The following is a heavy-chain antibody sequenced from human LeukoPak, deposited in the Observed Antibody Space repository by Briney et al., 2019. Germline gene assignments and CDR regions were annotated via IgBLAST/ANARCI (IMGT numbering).Heavy chain of an antibody. V-gene: IGHV4-4*07. Sequence: PSETLSLTCTASGGSISSYYWSWIRQPAGKGLEWIGRIYTSGSTNYNPSLKSRVTMSVDTSKNQFSLKLSSVTAADTAVYYCARDQRGYSGYQYYYYYMDVWGKGTTVTISS. CDR1: GGSISSYY. J-gene: IGHJ6*03. CDR2: IYTSGST. CDR3: ARDQRGYSGYQYYYYYMDV. D-gene: IGHD5-12*01.